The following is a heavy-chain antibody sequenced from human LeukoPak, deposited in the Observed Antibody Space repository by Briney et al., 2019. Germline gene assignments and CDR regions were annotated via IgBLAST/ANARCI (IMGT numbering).Heavy chain of an antibody. D-gene: IGHD3-3*01. J-gene: IGHJ4*02. CDR2: IYYSGST. V-gene: IGHV4-39*07. CDR1: GGSISSSSYY. Sequence: NPSETLSLTCTVSGGSISSSSYYWGWIRQPPGKGLEWIGSIYYSGSTYYNPSLKSRVTISVDTSKNQFSLKVRSVTAADTAVYHCGREFSREWMDNWGQGTLVTVSS. CDR3: GREFSREWMDN.